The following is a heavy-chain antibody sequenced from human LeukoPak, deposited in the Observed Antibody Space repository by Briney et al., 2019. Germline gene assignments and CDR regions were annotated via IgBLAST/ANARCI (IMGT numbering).Heavy chain of an antibody. J-gene: IGHJ4*02. Sequence: HSGGSLRLSCAASGFTFSSYAMSWVRQAPGKGLEWVSAISGSGGSTYYADSVKGRFTISRDNAKNSLYLQMNSLRAEDTAVYYCARQAVGAFDYWGQGTLVTVSS. D-gene: IGHD1-26*01. CDR1: GFTFSSYA. CDR2: ISGSGGST. V-gene: IGHV3-23*01. CDR3: ARQAVGAFDY.